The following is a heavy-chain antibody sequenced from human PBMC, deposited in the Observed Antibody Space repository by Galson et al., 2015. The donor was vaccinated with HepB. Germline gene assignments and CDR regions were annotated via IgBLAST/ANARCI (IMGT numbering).Heavy chain of an antibody. CDR1: GYTFTGYY. CDR2: INPNSGGT. V-gene: IGHV1-2*06. D-gene: IGHD6-13*01. CDR3: ARVAAAGIEGF. J-gene: IGHJ4*02. Sequence: SVKVSCKASGYTFTGYYIHWVRQAPGQGLEWMGRINPNSGGTNYAQNFHGRVTMTRDTSISTAYMELNRLRFDDTAVYYCARVAAAGIEGFWGQGTLVTVSS.